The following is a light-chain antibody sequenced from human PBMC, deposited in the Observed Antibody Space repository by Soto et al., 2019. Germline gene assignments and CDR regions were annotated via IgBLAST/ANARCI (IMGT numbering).Light chain of an antibody. V-gene: IGKV4-1*01. CDR2: WAS. Sequence: DIVMTQSPDSLAVSLGERATINCKSSQSIFYRPTNQTYLAWYQHKAGQSPKLLIYWASNRESGVPDRFSGSGSGTDFTLTISSLQAEDVAVYYCQQYYRVPQLTFGAGTKVEIK. J-gene: IGKJ4*01. CDR1: QSIFYRPTNQTY. CDR3: QQYYRVPQLT.